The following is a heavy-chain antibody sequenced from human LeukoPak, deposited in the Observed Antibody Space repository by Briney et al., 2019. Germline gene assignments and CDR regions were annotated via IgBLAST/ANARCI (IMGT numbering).Heavy chain of an antibody. J-gene: IGHJ4*02. CDR2: IASNGGNT. CDR1: GFTFSAIS. Sequence: RGSLRLSCAASGFTFSAISMTWVRQAPGRGLGWVSLIASNGGNTYYTDSVKGCLTVSRDNYNNTLYLQMHSLRAEDTAVYYCARVARKKVNSSSCLTLDYWGQGTLVTVSS. V-gene: IGHV3-23*01. D-gene: IGHD6-13*01. CDR3: ARVARKKVNSSSCLTLDY.